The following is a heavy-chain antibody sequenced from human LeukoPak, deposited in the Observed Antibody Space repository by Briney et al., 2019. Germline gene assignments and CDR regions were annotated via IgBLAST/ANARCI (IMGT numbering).Heavy chain of an antibody. V-gene: IGHV3-74*01. J-gene: IGHJ4*02. CDR1: GFTFTNFW. CDR2: IKNDGRT. CDR3: ARGRRTLDY. Sequence: GGSLRLSCAASGFTFTNFWMHWIRQAPGKGLVWLSRIKNDGRTGYADSVKGRFTISRDNAKNSLYLQMNSLRAEDTAVYYCARGRRTLDYWGQGTLVTVSS.